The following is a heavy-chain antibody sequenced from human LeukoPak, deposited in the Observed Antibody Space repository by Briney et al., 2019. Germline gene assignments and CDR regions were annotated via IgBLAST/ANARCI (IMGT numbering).Heavy chain of an antibody. V-gene: IGHV3-21*01. CDR2: ISSSRSYI. CDR1: GFTFSSPS. Sequence: TGGSLSLSCAASGFTFSSPSMNWVRQAPGKGLEWVSSISSSRSYIYYADSVKGRFTISRDNAKNSLYLQMNSLRAEDTAVYYCARDFQRGDAFDIWGQGTMVTVSS. CDR3: ARDFQRGDAFDI. J-gene: IGHJ3*02.